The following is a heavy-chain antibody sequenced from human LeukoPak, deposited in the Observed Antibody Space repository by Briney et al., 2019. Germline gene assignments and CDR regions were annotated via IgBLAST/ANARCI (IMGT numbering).Heavy chain of an antibody. V-gene: IGHV4-38-2*02. CDR1: GYSISSGYY. CDR2: IFHSGST. D-gene: IGHD6-19*01. J-gene: IGHJ4*02. CDR3: ARGDYYSNGWPFDY. Sequence: SETLSLTCTVSGYSISSGYYWVWIRQPPGKGLEWIGSIFHSGSTYYNPSLQSRVTISLDTSKNHFSLKLSSVTAADTALYHCARGDYYSNGWPFDYWGQGTLVTVSS.